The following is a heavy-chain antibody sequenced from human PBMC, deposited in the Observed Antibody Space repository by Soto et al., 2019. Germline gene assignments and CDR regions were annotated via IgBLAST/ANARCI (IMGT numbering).Heavy chain of an antibody. J-gene: IGHJ6*02. V-gene: IGHV4-34*01. CDR2: INHSGST. D-gene: IGHD6-13*01. CDR3: ARLNIAAAGTTFYYYGMDV. Sequence: PSETLSLTCAVYGGSFSGYYWTWIRQPPGTGLEWIGEINHSGSTNYNPSLKSRVTISVDTSKNQFSLKLSSVTAADTAVYYCARLNIAAAGTTFYYYGMDVWGQGTTVTVS. CDR1: GGSFSGYY.